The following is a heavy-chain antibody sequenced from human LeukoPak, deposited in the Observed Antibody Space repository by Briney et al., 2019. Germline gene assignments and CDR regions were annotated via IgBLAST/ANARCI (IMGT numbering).Heavy chain of an antibody. CDR2: MKPNSGNT. J-gene: IGHJ5*02. CDR3: TGEGTAIDWFDP. V-gene: IGHV1-8*01. D-gene: IGHD5-18*01. CDR1: GYTFTSYD. Sequence: DSVKLSWKASGYTFTSYDIDWVRQATGQGLEWRGWMKPNSGNTDNAQKFQGRVTMPRNTSISTAYMELSSLRSEDTALYYCTGEGTAIDWFDPGAREPWSPSP.